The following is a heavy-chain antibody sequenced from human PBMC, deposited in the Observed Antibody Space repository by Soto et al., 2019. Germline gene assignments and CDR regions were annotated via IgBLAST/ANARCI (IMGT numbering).Heavy chain of an antibody. CDR3: ARDTTTVGTGGYGIDF. V-gene: IGHV1-2*04. CDR2: INPNSGGT. Sequence: ASVKVSCKASGYTFTGYYMHWVRQAPGQGLEWMGWINPNSGGTNYAQKFQGWVTMTRDTSISTAYMELSRLRSDDTAVYYCARDTTTVGTGGYGIDFWGKATTVTVSS. D-gene: IGHD4-4*01. J-gene: IGHJ6*04. CDR1: GYTFTGYY.